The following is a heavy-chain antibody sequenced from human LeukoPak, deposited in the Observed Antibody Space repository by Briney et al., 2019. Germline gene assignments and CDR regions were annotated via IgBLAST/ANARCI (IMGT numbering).Heavy chain of an antibody. D-gene: IGHD3-3*01. V-gene: IGHV3-30*04. Sequence: PGGSLRLSCAVSGFTFSSYAMHWVRQAPGKGLEWVAVVSFDGINKYYADSAKGRFTISRDNSENTLYLQMNSLRAEDTAVYYCASLRTLYGVVTITDPQKYFDYWGQGTLVTVSS. CDR3: ASLRTLYGVVTITDPQKYFDY. CDR2: VSFDGINK. J-gene: IGHJ4*02. CDR1: GFTFSSYA.